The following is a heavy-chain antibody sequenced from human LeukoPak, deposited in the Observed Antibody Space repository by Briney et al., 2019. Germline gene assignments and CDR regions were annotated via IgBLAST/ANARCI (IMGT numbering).Heavy chain of an antibody. D-gene: IGHD4-17*01. CDR1: GYTFTGYY. V-gene: IGHV1-2*02. CDR3: AREGDGDPYYFDY. Sequence: ASVKVSCKASGYTFTGYYMHWVRQAPGQGLEWMGWINPNSGGTIYAQKFQGRVTMTRDTPISTAYMELSRLRSDDTAVYYCAREGDGDPYYFDYWGQGTLVTVSS. CDR2: INPNSGGT. J-gene: IGHJ4*02.